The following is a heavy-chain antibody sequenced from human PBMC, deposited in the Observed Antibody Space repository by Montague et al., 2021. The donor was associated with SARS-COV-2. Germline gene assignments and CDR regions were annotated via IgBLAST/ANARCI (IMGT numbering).Heavy chain of an antibody. J-gene: IGHJ3*02. CDR2: TYYRSKWYT. CDR3: ARGLVWGATTGFDI. Sequence: CAISGDSVSSNSAAWNWIRQSPSGGLEWLGRTYYRSKWYTDYAPSVKTRITITPDTSNNQFSLHLNSVTAADTAVYFCARGLVWGATTGFDIWGQGTMVTVSS. D-gene: IGHD1-26*01. V-gene: IGHV6-1*01. CDR1: GDSVSSNSAA.